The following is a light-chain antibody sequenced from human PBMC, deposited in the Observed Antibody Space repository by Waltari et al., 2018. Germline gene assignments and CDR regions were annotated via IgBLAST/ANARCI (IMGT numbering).Light chain of an antibody. CDR1: SSAVGGYNY. CDR2: EVS. J-gene: IGLJ2*01. Sequence: SALTQPPSASGSPGQSVTIPCTGNSSAVGGYNYVSWYQQHPGKAPKLMIYEVSKRPSGVPDRFSGSKSGNTASLTVSGLQADDEADYYCSSYAGSSVVFGGGTKLTVL. V-gene: IGLV2-8*01. CDR3: SSYAGSSVV.